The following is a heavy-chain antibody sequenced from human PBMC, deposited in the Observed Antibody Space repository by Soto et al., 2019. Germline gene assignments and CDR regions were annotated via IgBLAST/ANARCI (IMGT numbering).Heavy chain of an antibody. J-gene: IGHJ4*02. V-gene: IGHV3-23*01. CDR2: ISGNGGST. CDR3: WKDRVVVNAMFVD. Sequence: PGGSLRLSCSASGFTFSNYAMSWVRQAPGKGLEWVSTISGNGGSTYYADSVKGRFTISRDNSKNTLYLQMSSLRAEDTAVYYCWKDRVVVNAMFVDWGQGTLVTVFS. CDR1: GFTFSNYA. D-gene: IGHD2-21*01.